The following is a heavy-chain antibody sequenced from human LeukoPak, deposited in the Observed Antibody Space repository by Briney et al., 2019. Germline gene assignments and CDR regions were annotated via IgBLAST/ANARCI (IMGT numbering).Heavy chain of an antibody. CDR2: INYSGST. CDR3: AKLPTDYYYYYGMDV. D-gene: IGHD1-26*01. Sequence: PSETLSLTCTVSGGSISSSSYYWGWIRQPPGKGLEWIGSINYSGSTYYNPSLKSRVTISVDTSKNQFSLKLSSVTAADTAVYYCAKLPTDYYYYYGMDVWGQGTTVTVSS. J-gene: IGHJ6*02. CDR1: GGSISSSSYY. V-gene: IGHV4-39*01.